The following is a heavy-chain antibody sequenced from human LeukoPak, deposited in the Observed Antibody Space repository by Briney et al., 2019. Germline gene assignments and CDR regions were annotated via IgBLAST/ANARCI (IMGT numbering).Heavy chain of an antibody. CDR2: IYYSGGT. CDR1: GGSISSYY. J-gene: IGHJ4*02. Sequence: PSETLSLTCTVSGGSISSYYWSWIRQPPGKGLEWIGYIYYSGGTNYNPSLKSRVTISLDTSKNQFSLKLSSVTAADTAVYYCARVVSYYYGSGSYTYYFDYWGQGTLVTVSS. D-gene: IGHD3-10*01. CDR3: ARVVSYYYGSGSYTYYFDY. V-gene: IGHV4-59*01.